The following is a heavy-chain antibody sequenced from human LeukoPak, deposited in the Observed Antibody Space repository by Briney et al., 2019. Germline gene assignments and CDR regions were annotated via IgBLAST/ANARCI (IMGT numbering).Heavy chain of an antibody. Sequence: PSETLSLTCTVSGGSISSEYWSWIRQPAGKGLEWIGRFYPSGTTEYNSSLKSRVTMSVGPSKNQFSLKLTSVTAAGTAVYYCARGDPGLYYYYGMDVWGPGTTVTVSS. V-gene: IGHV4-4*07. CDR3: ARGDPGLYYYYGMDV. CDR2: FYPSGTT. J-gene: IGHJ6*02. CDR1: GGSISSEY. D-gene: IGHD2-21*01.